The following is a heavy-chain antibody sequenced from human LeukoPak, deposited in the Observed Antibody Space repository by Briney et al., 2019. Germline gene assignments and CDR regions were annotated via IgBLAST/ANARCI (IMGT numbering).Heavy chain of an antibody. Sequence: SETLSLTCTVSGGSISSSSYYWGWIRQPPGKGLEWIGSIYYSGSTYYNPSLKSRVTISVDTSKNQFSLKLSSVTAADTAVYYCATMVRGDVRYYFDYWGQGTLVTVSS. V-gene: IGHV4-39*01. CDR2: IYYSGST. CDR1: GGSISSSSYY. CDR3: ATMVRGDVRYYFDY. J-gene: IGHJ4*02. D-gene: IGHD3-10*01.